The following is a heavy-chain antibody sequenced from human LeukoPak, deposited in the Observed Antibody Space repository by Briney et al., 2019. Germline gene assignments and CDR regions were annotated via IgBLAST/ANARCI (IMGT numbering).Heavy chain of an antibody. CDR2: ISYTGST. CDR1: GGSISRYY. Sequence: PSETLSLTCTVSGGSISRYYWSWIRQPPGKGLEWIGYISYTGSTTYNSSLKSRVTISLDTSQNQFSLKLTSVTPADTAVYYCARDRKLLMEGWFDPWGQGTLVTVSS. V-gene: IGHV4-59*01. D-gene: IGHD2/OR15-2a*01. J-gene: IGHJ5*02. CDR3: ARDRKLLMEGWFDP.